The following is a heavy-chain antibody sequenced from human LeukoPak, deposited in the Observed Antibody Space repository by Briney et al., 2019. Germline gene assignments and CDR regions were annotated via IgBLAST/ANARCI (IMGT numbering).Heavy chain of an antibody. J-gene: IGHJ4*02. CDR3: ARDQPSSGYALDY. D-gene: IGHD3-22*01. Sequence: GGSLRLSCATSGFTFSDHYMDWVRQAPGKGLEWVGRTRNKASSYTTEYAASVKGRFTISRDDSKNSLYLQMNSLKTEDTAVYYCARDQPSSGYALDYWGQGTLVTVSS. V-gene: IGHV3-72*01. CDR2: TRNKASSYTT. CDR1: GFTFSDHY.